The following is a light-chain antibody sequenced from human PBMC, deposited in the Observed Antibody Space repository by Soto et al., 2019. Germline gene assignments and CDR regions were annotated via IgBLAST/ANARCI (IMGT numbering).Light chain of an antibody. Sequence: DLQMTQSPSSLSASVGDRVTITCRASESIARHLNWYQQKPGKAPKLLIYAASSLQNGVPSRFXGGGSGTDFPLTISNLQPEDFATYYCQQSYSTLSITFRQRTRLEIK. CDR1: ESIARH. J-gene: IGKJ5*01. V-gene: IGKV1-39*01. CDR2: AAS. CDR3: QQSYSTLSIT.